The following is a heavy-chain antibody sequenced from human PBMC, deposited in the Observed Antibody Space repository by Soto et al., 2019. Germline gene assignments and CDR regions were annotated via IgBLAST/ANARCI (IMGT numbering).Heavy chain of an antibody. Sequence: PGGSLRLSCAASGFTFSSYGMHWVRQAPGKGLEWVAVIWYDGSNKYYADSVKGRFTISRDNSKNTLYLQMNSLRAEDTAVYYCARDSMVVNYYYYMDVWGKGTTVTVSS. CDR1: GFTFSSYG. CDR3: ARDSMVVNYYYYMDV. CDR2: IWYDGSNK. V-gene: IGHV3-33*01. J-gene: IGHJ6*03. D-gene: IGHD2-15*01.